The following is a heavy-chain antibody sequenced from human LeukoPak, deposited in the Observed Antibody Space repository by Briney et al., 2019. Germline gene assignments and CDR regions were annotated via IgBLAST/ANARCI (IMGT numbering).Heavy chain of an antibody. Sequence: PGGSLRLSCAASGFTFSTYAMSWVRQAPGKGLEWVSTVTRGGGSTYYADSVKGRFTISRDNAKNTLYLQMDSLRAEDTAVFYCTKDHPDCRGTSCLLFKSWGQGTLVTVSS. J-gene: IGHJ5*02. CDR2: VTRGGGST. CDR1: GFTFSTYA. CDR3: TKDHPDCRGTSCLLFKS. D-gene: IGHD2-2*01. V-gene: IGHV3-23*01.